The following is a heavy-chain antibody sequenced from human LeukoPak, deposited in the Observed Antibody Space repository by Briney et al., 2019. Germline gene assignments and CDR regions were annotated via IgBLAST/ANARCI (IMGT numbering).Heavy chain of an antibody. V-gene: IGHV1-2*02. J-gene: IGHJ3*02. CDR2: INPNSGGT. CDR3: ARDEGSGEWELLFAFDI. CDR1: GYTFTGYY. D-gene: IGHD1-26*01. Sequence: GASVKVSCKASGYTFTGYYMHWVRQAPGQGLEWMGWINPNSGGTNYAQKFQGRVTMTRDTSISTAYMELSRLRSDDTAVYYCARDEGSGEWELLFAFDIWGQGTIVTVSS.